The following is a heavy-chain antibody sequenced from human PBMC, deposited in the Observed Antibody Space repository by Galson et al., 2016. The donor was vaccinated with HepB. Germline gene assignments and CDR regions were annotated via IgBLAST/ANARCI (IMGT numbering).Heavy chain of an antibody. V-gene: IGHV3-30*18. J-gene: IGHJ3*02. CDR1: GFTFSTYG. CDR3: AKVRWLRLVGDALDI. D-gene: IGHD5-12*01. CDR2: ISYDGSNE. Sequence: SLRLSCAASGFTFSTYGMHWVRQAPGRGLEWVALISYDGSNEFYADSVKGRFTISRDNSKNTLYLQMNSLRTEDTSIYYCAKVRWLRLVGDALDIWGQGTLVTVSS.